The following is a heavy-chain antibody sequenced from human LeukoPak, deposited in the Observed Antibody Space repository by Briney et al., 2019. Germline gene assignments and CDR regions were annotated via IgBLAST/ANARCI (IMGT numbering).Heavy chain of an antibody. V-gene: IGHV1-69*06. CDR3: ARSSIIAAAGPYYFDY. D-gene: IGHD6-13*01. CDR1: GGTFSSYA. CDR2: IISIFGTA. J-gene: IGHJ4*02. Sequence: SVKVSCKASGGTFSSYAISWVRQAPGQGLEWMGGIISIFGTANYAQKFQGRVTITADKSTSTAYMELSSLRSEDTAVYYCARSSIIAAAGPYYFDYWGQGTLVTVSS.